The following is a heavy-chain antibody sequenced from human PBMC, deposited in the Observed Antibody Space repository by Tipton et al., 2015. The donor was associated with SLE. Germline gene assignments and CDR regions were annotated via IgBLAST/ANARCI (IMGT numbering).Heavy chain of an antibody. Sequence: LRLSCAVYGGSFSGYYWSWIRQPPGKGLEWIGEINHSGSTNYNPSLKSRVTISVDTSKNQFSLELSSVTAADTAVYYCARGLEGGYYFDYWGQGTLVTVSS. J-gene: IGHJ4*02. V-gene: IGHV4-34*01. CDR2: INHSGST. CDR1: GGSFSGYY. CDR3: ARGLEGGYYFDY. D-gene: IGHD1-1*01.